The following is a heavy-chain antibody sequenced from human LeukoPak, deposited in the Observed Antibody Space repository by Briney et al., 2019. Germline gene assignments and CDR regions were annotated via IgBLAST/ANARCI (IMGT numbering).Heavy chain of an antibody. J-gene: IGHJ4*02. CDR1: GDSIGRGCYG. CDR2: IYYSGST. V-gene: IGHV4-31*03. D-gene: IGHD6-13*01. Sequence: SLSLTCTVAGDSIGRGCYGSTWLRQHPWKGLEWFVGIYYSGSTYYKLFLKSRVIISADTSKNHFSLKLRSVTAADTAVYYCARVREATIAPFFDYWGQGILVTVSS. CDR3: ARVREATIAPFFDY.